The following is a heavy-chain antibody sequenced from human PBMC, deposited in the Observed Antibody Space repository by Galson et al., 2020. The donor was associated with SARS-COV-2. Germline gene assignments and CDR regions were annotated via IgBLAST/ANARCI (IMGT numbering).Heavy chain of an antibody. CDR3: ARGYGDYGIDD. CDR1: GFTFSSYS. J-gene: IGHJ4*02. CDR2: ISSSSSYI. V-gene: IGHV3-21*01. D-gene: IGHD4-17*01. Sequence: GESLKIYCAASGFTFSSYSMNWVRQAPGKGLEWVSSISSSSSYIYYADSVKGRFTISRDNAKNSLYLQMNSLRAEDTAVYYCARGYGDYGIDDWGQGTLVTVSS.